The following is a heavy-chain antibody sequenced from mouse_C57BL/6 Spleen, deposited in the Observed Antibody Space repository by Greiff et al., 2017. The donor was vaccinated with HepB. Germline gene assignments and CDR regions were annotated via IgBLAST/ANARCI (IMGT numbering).Heavy chain of an antibody. CDR2: IDPEDGET. V-gene: IGHV14-2*01. CDR3: ARALQLRLPHFDY. J-gene: IGHJ2*01. Sequence: VHVKQSGAELVKPGASVKLSCTASGFNIKDYYMHWVKQRTEQGLEWIGRIDPEDGETKYAPKFQGKATITADTSSNTAYLQLSSLTSEDTAVYYCARALQLRLPHFDYWGQGTTLTVSS. CDR1: GFNIKDYY. D-gene: IGHD3-2*02.